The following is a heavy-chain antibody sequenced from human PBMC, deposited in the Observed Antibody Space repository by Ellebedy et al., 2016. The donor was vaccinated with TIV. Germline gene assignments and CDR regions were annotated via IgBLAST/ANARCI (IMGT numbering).Heavy chain of an antibody. J-gene: IGHJ4*02. Sequence: AASVKVSCKTSGYTFDSYFIHWARQAPGQGLEWMGRIDPASGGIHYSQKFRARVTVTRDTSTSPVSMLLSSLSSEDTAIYFCARERDKNCYFDYWGQGTPVTVSS. CDR2: IDPASGGI. D-gene: IGHD1-1*01. CDR3: ARERDKNCYFDY. V-gene: IGHV1-46*02. CDR1: GYTFDSYF.